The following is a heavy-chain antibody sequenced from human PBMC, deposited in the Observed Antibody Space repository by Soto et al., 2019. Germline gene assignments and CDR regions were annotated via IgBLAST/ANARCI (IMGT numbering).Heavy chain of an antibody. CDR1: GASISGFY. Sequence: SETLSLTCTVSGASISGFYWSWIRKSAGKGLEWIGRIYATGTTDYNPSLKSRVTMSVDTSKKQFSLKLRSVAAADTAVYYCVRDGTKTLRDWFDPWGQGIWVTVSS. D-gene: IGHD1-1*01. CDR2: IYATGTT. J-gene: IGHJ5*02. V-gene: IGHV4-4*07. CDR3: VRDGTKTLRDWFDP.